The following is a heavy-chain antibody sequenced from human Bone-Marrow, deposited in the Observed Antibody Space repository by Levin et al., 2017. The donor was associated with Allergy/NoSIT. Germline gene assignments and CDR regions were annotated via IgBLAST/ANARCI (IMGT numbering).Heavy chain of an antibody. CDR1: GFTFTTYW. V-gene: IGHV3-7*04. Sequence: GESLKISCAASGFTFTTYWMTWVRQAPGKGLEWVANIKQDGSEKYYVDSVKGRFTISRDNAKNSLYLQMNSLRAEDTAVYYCVRDGSGRGWDFDYWGQGTLVTVSS. J-gene: IGHJ4*02. CDR2: IKQDGSEK. CDR3: VRDGSGRGWDFDY. D-gene: IGHD3-10*01.